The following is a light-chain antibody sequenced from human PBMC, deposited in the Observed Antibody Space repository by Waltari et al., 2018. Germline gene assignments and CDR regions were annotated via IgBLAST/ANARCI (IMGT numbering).Light chain of an antibody. Sequence: QSALTQPRSVSGSPGQSVTISCTGTSSDVGGYNYVSWYQQPPGKAPKLMIYDVSKRPSGVPDRFSGSKSGNTASLTSSGLQAEDEADYYCCSYAGSYTPRIGGGTKLTVL. J-gene: IGLJ2*01. CDR2: DVS. V-gene: IGLV2-11*01. CDR1: SSDVGGYNY. CDR3: CSYAGSYTPR.